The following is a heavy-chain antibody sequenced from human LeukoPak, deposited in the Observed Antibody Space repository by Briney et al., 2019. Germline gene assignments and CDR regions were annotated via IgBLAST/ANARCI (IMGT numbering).Heavy chain of an antibody. Sequence: SETLSLTCTVSGGSISSSSYYWGWIRQPPGKGLEWIGSIYYSGSTYYNPSLKSRVTISVDTSKNQFSLKLSSVTAADTAVYYCARATYDSSGYRRYFDNWGQGTLVTVSS. CDR1: GGSISSSSYY. V-gene: IGHV4-39*07. D-gene: IGHD3-22*01. CDR3: ARATYDSSGYRRYFDN. CDR2: IYYSGST. J-gene: IGHJ4*02.